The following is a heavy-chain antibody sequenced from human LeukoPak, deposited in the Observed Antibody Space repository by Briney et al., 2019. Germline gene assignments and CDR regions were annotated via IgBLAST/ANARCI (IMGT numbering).Heavy chain of an antibody. J-gene: IGHJ4*02. D-gene: IGHD5-12*01. CDR3: AKGGIVATMWVSETIDY. V-gene: IGHV3-48*03. CDR2: ISSSGSTI. CDR1: GFTFSSYE. Sequence: GGSLRLSCAASGFTFSSYEMNWVRQAPGKGLEWVSYISSSGSTIYYADSVKGRFTISRDNSKNTLYLQMNSLRAEDTAVYYCAKGGIVATMWVSETIDYWGQGTLVTVSS.